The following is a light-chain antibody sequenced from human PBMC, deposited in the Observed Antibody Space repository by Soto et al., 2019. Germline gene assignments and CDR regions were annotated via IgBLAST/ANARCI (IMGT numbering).Light chain of an antibody. CDR3: QQRSNWPPEVT. V-gene: IGKV3-11*01. CDR1: QSVRSS. CDR2: DAS. Sequence: EIVLTQSPDTLSLSPGERATLSCRASQSVRSSLAWYQQKPGQAPRLLIYDASNRATGIPARFSGSGSGTDFTLTISSFEPEDFAVYYCQQRSNWPPEVTFGPGTKVDIK. J-gene: IGKJ3*01.